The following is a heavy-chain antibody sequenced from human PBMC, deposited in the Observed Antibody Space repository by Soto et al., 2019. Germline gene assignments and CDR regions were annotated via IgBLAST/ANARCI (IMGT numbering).Heavy chain of an antibody. D-gene: IGHD2-21*02. CDR1: GYSFTSYW. CDR2: IYPGDSDT. Sequence: GEALKISCKGSGYSFTSYWIGWVRQMPGKGLEWMGIIYPGDSDTRYSPSFQGQVTISADQSISTAYLQWSSLKASDTAMYYCARHDTVVTPVRDFDIWRQGTTVSVS. J-gene: IGHJ6*02. CDR3: ARHDTVVTPVRDFDI. V-gene: IGHV5-51*01.